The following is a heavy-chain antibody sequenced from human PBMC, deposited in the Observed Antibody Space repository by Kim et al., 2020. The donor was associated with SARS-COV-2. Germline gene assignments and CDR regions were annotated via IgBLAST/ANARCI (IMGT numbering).Heavy chain of an antibody. Sequence: GGSLRLSCAASGFTFSSYAMSWVRQAPGKGLEWVSTISGSGSNTYYADSVKGRFTISRDNSKNTLFLQMKSLRADDTAVYNCAKDRSPAVAATLFDYWGQGTLVTVSS. D-gene: IGHD2-15*01. CDR3: AKDRSPAVAATLFDY. V-gene: IGHV3-23*01. J-gene: IGHJ4*02. CDR1: GFTFSSYA. CDR2: ISGSGSNT.